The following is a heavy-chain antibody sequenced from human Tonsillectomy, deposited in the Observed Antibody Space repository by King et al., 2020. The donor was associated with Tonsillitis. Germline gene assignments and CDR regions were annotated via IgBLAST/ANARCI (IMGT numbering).Heavy chain of an antibody. Sequence: VQLVESGGGLVQPGGSLRLSCAASGFTFSSYAMTWVRQAPGKGLEGVSAISGSGGSTFYADSVKGRFTISRDNSRNTLYLQMNSLRAEDTAVYYCANDLRWIPGAFDIWGRGTMVTVSS. J-gene: IGHJ3*02. CDR2: ISGSGGST. D-gene: IGHD5-24*01. CDR3: ANDLRWIPGAFDI. V-gene: IGHV3-23*04. CDR1: GFTFSSYA.